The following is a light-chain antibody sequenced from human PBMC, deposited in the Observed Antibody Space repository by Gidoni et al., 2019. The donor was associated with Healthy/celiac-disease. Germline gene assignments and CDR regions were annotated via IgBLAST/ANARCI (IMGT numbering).Light chain of an antibody. CDR3: SSYTSSSTLEVV. Sequence: SALTQPASVSESPGPSCTSSCTGTSSDVGGYNYVSWYQQHPGKAPKHMIYEVSTRPSGVSKRFSGSKSGNTASLTISGLQAEDEADYYCSSYTSSSTLEVVFGGGTKLTVL. J-gene: IGLJ2*01. CDR2: EVS. CDR1: SSDVGGYNY. V-gene: IGLV2-14*01.